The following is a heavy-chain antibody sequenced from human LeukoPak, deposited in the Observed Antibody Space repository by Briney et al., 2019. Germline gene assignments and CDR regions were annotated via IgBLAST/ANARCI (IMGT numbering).Heavy chain of an antibody. CDR3: AAISNAVAVDFDY. J-gene: IGHJ4*02. V-gene: IGHV3-20*04. Sequence: PGGSLRLACAASGFSVGDYGMSWVRQTPGKGLEWVSGINWNGGSTGYADSVKGRFTISRDTAKTSLYLQMNSLRAEDTALYYCAAISNAVAVDFDYWGQGTLVTVSS. CDR2: INWNGGST. CDR1: GFSVGDYG. D-gene: IGHD6-19*01.